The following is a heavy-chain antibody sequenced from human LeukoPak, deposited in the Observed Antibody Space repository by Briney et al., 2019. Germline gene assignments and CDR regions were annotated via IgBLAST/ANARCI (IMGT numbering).Heavy chain of an antibody. D-gene: IGHD2-2*01. CDR1: GGSISSSSYY. CDR2: IYYSGST. J-gene: IGHJ4*02. CDR3: ARGEGDIVVVPAALCWGY. Sequence: PSETLSLTCTVSGGSISSSSYYWGWIRQPPGKGLEWIGSIYYSGSTYYNPSLKSRVTISVDTSKNQFSLKLSSVTAADTAVYYCARGEGDIVVVPAALCWGYWGQGTLVAVSS. V-gene: IGHV4-39*01.